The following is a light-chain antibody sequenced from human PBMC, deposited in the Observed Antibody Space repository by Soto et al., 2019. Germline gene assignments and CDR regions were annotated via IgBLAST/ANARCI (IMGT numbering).Light chain of an antibody. J-gene: IGKJ4*01. Sequence: PGERATLSCRASQTVGSSFLAWYQQKRGQAPRLLIYGASNRATGIPDRFSGSGSGADFTLTINRLEPEDFAVYYCQQFETFGGGTKV. CDR3: QQFET. V-gene: IGKV3-20*01. CDR2: GAS. CDR1: QTVGSSF.